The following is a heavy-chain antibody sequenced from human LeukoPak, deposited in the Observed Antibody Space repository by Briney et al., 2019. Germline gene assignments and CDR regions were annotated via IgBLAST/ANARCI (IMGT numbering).Heavy chain of an antibody. J-gene: IGHJ3*02. CDR2: IYYSGST. CDR1: GGSISSYY. Sequence: KPSETLSLTCTVSGGSISSYYWSWIRQPPGQGLEWIGYIYYSGSTNYNPSLKSRVTISVDTSKNQFFLKLSSVTAADTAVYYCARDPGYYDFWIGYYPGDAFVIWGQGTMVTVSS. CDR3: ARDPGYYDFWIGYYPGDAFVI. D-gene: IGHD3-3*01. V-gene: IGHV4-59*01.